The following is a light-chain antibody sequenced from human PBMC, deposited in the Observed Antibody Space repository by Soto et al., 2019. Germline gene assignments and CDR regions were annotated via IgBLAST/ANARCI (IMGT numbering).Light chain of an antibody. CDR3: QQYGSSHT. V-gene: IGKV3-20*01. J-gene: IGKJ5*01. CDR2: GAS. CDR1: QSVSSY. Sequence: EIVLTQSPYTLSLSPGERATLSCRASQSVSSYLLWYQQKPGQAPRLLIFGASTRATGIPDRFSGSGAGAYFNLTISRLEPADFGVYYCQQYGSSHTFGQGTLLEIK.